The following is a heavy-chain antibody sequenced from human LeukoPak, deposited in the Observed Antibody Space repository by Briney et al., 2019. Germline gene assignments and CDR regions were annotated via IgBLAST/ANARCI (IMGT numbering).Heavy chain of an antibody. D-gene: IGHD3-9*01. CDR2: IYYSGST. Sequence: PSETLSLTCTVSGGSISSSSYYWGWLRQPTGKGLEWIGSIYYSGSTYYNPSLKSRVTISVDTSKNQFSLKLSSVTAADTAVYYCARHASEDYDILTGYSFDYWGQGTLVTVSS. CDR3: ARHASEDYDILTGYSFDY. V-gene: IGHV4-39*01. J-gene: IGHJ4*02. CDR1: GGSISSSSYY.